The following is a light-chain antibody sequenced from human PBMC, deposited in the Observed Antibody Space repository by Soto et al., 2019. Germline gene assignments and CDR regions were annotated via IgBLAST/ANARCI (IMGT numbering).Light chain of an antibody. CDR3: QQYYGTPPT. J-gene: IGKJ2*01. V-gene: IGKV4-1*01. Sequence: DIVMTQSPDSLIVSPGERATINCKSSQSVLHETNNKNYLSWFPQKPGQPPKLLISWASTRESGVPDRFSGSGSRTDFTLTISDLQADDVAVYYCQQYYGTPPTFGQGSKIESK. CDR1: QSVLHETNNKNY. CDR2: WAS.